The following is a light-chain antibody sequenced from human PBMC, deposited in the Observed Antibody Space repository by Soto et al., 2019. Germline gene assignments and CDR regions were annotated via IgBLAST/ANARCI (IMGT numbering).Light chain of an antibody. V-gene: IGLV2-8*01. CDR1: SSDVGGYNY. J-gene: IGLJ2*01. Sequence: QSALTQPPSASGSPGQSVTISCNGTSSDVGGYNYVSWYRQHPGKAPQLIIYDVNKRPSGVPDRFSGSKSGNTASLTVSGLQAEDEADYFCNSYGGTNNYVVFGGGTKVTVL. CDR2: DVN. CDR3: NSYGGTNNYVV.